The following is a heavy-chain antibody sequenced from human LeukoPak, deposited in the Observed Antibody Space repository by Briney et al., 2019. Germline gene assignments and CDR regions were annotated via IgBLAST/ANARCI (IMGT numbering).Heavy chain of an antibody. CDR3: ARGATSSYHDAFDI. Sequence: SETLSLTCTVSGGSISSYYWSWIRQPPGKGLEWIGYIYYSGSTNYNPSLKSRVTISVDTSKNQFSLKLSSVAAADTAVYYCARGATSSYHDAFDIWGQGTMVTVSS. CDR2: IYYSGST. D-gene: IGHD2-2*01. CDR1: GGSISSYY. V-gene: IGHV4-59*01. J-gene: IGHJ3*02.